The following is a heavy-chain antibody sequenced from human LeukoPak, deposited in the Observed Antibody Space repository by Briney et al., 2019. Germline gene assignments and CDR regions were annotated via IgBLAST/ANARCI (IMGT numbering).Heavy chain of an antibody. CDR3: ARDSGPMVRGVANWFDP. Sequence: GASVKVSCKASGYTFTGYYIHWVRQAPGQGLEWMGWINPNSGGTNYAQKFQGWVTMTRDKSISTAYMELLRSDDTAVYYCARDSGPMVRGVANWFDPWGQGTLVTVSS. CDR2: INPNSGGT. J-gene: IGHJ5*02. D-gene: IGHD3-10*01. CDR1: GYTFTGYY. V-gene: IGHV1-2*04.